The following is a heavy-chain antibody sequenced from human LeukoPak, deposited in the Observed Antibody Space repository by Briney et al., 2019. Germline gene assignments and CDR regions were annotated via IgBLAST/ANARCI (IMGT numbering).Heavy chain of an antibody. V-gene: IGHV1-46*01. Sequence: GASVKVSCKASGYIFSSYHMHWVRQAPGQGLEWMGIINPSGGSTSYAQKFQGRVTMTRDTSTSTVYMELSSLRSDDTAVHYCARDSPISGSYYGGLGHWGQGTLVTVSS. CDR2: INPSGGST. J-gene: IGHJ4*02. CDR1: GYIFSSYH. CDR3: ARDSPISGSYYGGLGH. D-gene: IGHD1-26*01.